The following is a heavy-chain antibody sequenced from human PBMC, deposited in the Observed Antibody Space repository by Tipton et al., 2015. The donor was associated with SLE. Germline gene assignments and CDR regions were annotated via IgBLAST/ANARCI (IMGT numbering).Heavy chain of an antibody. CDR3: ARVSGLGNYAHADS. J-gene: IGHJ4*02. CDR2: ISSSGSTI. Sequence: SLRLSCAASGLTFRTYYMSWIRQAPGKGLEWLSYISSSGSTIYYADSVKGRFTISRDNAKNSLYLQMNSLRVEDTAVYYCARVSGLGNYAHADSWGQGTLITVSS. CDR1: GLTFRTYY. V-gene: IGHV3-11*01. D-gene: IGHD3-16*01.